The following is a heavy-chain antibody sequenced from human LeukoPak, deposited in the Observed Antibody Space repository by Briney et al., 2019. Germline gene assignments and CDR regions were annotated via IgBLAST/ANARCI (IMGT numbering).Heavy chain of an antibody. CDR1: GFTFSSYA. V-gene: IGHV3-15*01. D-gene: IGHD2-2*01. CDR3: TAEPGYYGLAV. CDR2: IKSNTDGGTT. Sequence: GGSLRLSCAASGFTFSSYAMSWVRQAPGKGLEWVGRIKSNTDGGTTDYAAPVKGRFTISRDDSKNTLYLQMNSLKTDDTAVYYCTAEPGYYGLAVWGQGTTVTVSS. J-gene: IGHJ6*02.